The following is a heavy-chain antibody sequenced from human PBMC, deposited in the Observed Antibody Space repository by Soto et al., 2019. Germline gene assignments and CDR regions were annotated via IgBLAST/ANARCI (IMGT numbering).Heavy chain of an antibody. CDR1: GYTFTSYG. CDR3: ARVGTSRAIRYCSGGSCYHDY. J-gene: IGHJ4*03. D-gene: IGHD2-15*01. Sequence: GASVKVACKASGYTFTSYGINWVRQAPGQGLEWMGWMSVYNGNTNYAQKFGGRATMTTDTATSAADRALRSLRFDDTAVYYCARVGTSRAIRYCSGGSCYHDYXX. V-gene: IGHV1-18*01. CDR2: MSVYNGNT.